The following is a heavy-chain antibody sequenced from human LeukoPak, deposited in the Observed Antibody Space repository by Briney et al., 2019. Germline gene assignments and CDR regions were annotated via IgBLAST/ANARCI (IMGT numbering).Heavy chain of an antibody. Sequence: GRSLRLSCAASGFTLSSYAMHWVRQAPGEGLEWVAVISYDGSNKYYADSVKGRFTISRDNSKNTLYLQMNSLRAEDTAVYYCARESITIFGVVRGTFDYWGQGTLVTVSS. CDR3: ARESITIFGVVRGTFDY. CDR1: GFTLSSYA. CDR2: ISYDGSNK. D-gene: IGHD3-3*01. V-gene: IGHV3-30-3*01. J-gene: IGHJ4*02.